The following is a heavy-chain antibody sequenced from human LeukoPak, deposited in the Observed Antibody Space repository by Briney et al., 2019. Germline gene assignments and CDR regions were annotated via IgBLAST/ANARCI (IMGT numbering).Heavy chain of an antibody. Sequence: GGSLRLSCTASEFTVKSNYMTWARQSPGKGRVGVSVIYSGYITYYADSVKGRFTIPRDNSKNTLYLQMNSLRAEDTAVYYCANLGAYWGIAAAGTRSPLHFQHWGQGTLVTVSS. J-gene: IGHJ1*01. CDR1: EFTVKSNY. D-gene: IGHD6-13*01. CDR2: IYSGYIT. V-gene: IGHV3-53*01. CDR3: ANLGAYWGIAAAGTRSPLHFQH.